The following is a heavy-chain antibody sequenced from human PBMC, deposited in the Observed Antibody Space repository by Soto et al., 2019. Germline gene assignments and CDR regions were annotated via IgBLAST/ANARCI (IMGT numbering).Heavy chain of an antibody. CDR2: TYYRSKWYN. D-gene: IGHD6-19*01. V-gene: IGHV6-1*01. CDR1: GDSVSSNSAA. J-gene: IGHJ5*02. Sequence: PSQTLSLTCAISGDSVSSNSAAWNWIRQSPSRGLEWLGRTYYRSKWYNDYAVSVKSRITINPDTSKNQFSLQLNSVTPEDTPVYHCARDRGIYRSGWYERWFDPWGQGTLVTVSS. CDR3: ARDRGIYRSGWYERWFDP.